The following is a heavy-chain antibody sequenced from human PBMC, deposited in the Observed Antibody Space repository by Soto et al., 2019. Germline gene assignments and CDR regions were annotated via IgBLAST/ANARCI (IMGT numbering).Heavy chain of an antibody. Sequence: GGSLRLSFAASGSTFSSYAMSWVRQAPGKGLEWVSAISGSGGSTYYADSVKGRFTISRDNSKNTLYLQMNSLRAEDTAVYYCAKGSGYCSSTSCRRSYNWFDPWGQGTLVTVSS. V-gene: IGHV3-23*01. D-gene: IGHD2-2*01. CDR1: GSTFSSYA. CDR2: ISGSGGST. CDR3: AKGSGYCSSTSCRRSYNWFDP. J-gene: IGHJ5*02.